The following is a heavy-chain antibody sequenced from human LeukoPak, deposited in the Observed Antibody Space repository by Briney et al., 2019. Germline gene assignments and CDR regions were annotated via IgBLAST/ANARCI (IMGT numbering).Heavy chain of an antibody. Sequence: GESLKISCKGSGYSFTSYWIGWVRQMPGKGLEWMGIIYPGDSDTRYSPSFQGQVTISADKSISTVYLQWSSLKASDTAMYYCARSGGLGAQRQLVHNWFDPWGQGTLVTVSS. D-gene: IGHD6-13*01. CDR1: GYSFTSYW. CDR2: IYPGDSDT. J-gene: IGHJ5*02. CDR3: ARSGGLGAQRQLVHNWFDP. V-gene: IGHV5-51*01.